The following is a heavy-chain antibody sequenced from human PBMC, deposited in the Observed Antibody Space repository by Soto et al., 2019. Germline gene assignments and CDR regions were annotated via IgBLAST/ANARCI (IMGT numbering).Heavy chain of an antibody. CDR3: ARQAAYSSRWCWFDP. V-gene: IGHV4-59*08. D-gene: IGHD6-13*01. CDR1: GGSISSYY. CDR2: IYYSGST. J-gene: IGHJ5*02. Sequence: SETLSLTCTVSGGSISSYYWCWIRQPPGKGLGWIGYIYYSGSTNYNPSLKSRVTISVDTAKTKFSLKLSSVTAADTAVYYCARQAAYSSRWCWFDPWGQGTLVTVSS.